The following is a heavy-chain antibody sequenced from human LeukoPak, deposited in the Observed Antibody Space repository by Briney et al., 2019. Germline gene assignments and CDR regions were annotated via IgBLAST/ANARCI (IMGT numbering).Heavy chain of an antibody. CDR1: GFTFSSYG. CDR2: IRYDGSNK. CDR3: ARELRSIAAREGYFQH. J-gene: IGHJ1*01. Sequence: PGGSLRLSCAASGFTFSSYGMHWVRQAPGKGLEWVAFIRYDGSNKYYADSVKGRFTISRDNSKNTLYLQMNSLRAEDTAVYYCARELRSIAAREGYFQHWGQGTLVTVSS. V-gene: IGHV3-30*02. D-gene: IGHD6-6*01.